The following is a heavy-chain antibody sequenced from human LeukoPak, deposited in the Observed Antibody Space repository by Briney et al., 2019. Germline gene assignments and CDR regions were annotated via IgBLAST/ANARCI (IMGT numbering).Heavy chain of an antibody. Sequence: PSETLSLTCTVSGGSISSSSYYWGWIRQPPGKGLEWIGSIYHSGSTYYNPSLKSRVTISVDTSKNQFSLKLSSVTAADTAVYYCARSYYDFWSGYSVNWFDPWGQGTLVTVSS. CDR1: GGSISSSSYY. V-gene: IGHV4-39*07. CDR2: IYHSGST. CDR3: ARSYYDFWSGYSVNWFDP. D-gene: IGHD3-3*01. J-gene: IGHJ5*02.